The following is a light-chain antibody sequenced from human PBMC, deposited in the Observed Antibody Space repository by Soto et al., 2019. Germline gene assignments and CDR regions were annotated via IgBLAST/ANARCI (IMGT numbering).Light chain of an antibody. Sequence: DIQMTQTPSSVSASVGDRVTITCRASQGISSWLAWYQQKPGKAPKLLIYAASSLQSGVPSRFSGSGSGTDFTLTISSLQPDDFASFYCQEYNSYTWTFGQGSKVDVK. CDR3: QEYNSYTWT. J-gene: IGKJ1*01. CDR2: AAS. V-gene: IGKV1-12*01. CDR1: QGISSW.